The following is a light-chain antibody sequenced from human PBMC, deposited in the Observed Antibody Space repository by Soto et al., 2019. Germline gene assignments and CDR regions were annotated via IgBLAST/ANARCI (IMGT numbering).Light chain of an antibody. CDR3: QQYNQYSWT. CDR1: QSVSSW. CDR2: DAS. Sequence: DIQMTQSPATLSASVGDRVTITCRASQSVSSWLAWYQQKPGKAPKLLIYDASNLESGVPLRFSGSGSGTEFTLTISSLQPDDFATYYCQQYNQYSWTFGQGTKVDI. J-gene: IGKJ1*01. V-gene: IGKV1-5*01.